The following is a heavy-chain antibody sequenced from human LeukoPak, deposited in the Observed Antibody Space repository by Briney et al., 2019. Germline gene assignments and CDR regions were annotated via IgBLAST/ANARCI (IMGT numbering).Heavy chain of an antibody. Sequence: GGSLRLSCAASGLAFSAYEMHWVRQAPRKGLVWVSRISTDGYTTDYADFVQGRFTASRDNTKNTWSLEMNSLRAEDTAVYYCVVGGSPGYWGQGTLVTVSS. CDR2: ISTDGYTT. CDR3: VVGGSPGY. V-gene: IGHV3-74*01. D-gene: IGHD2-15*01. J-gene: IGHJ4*02. CDR1: GLAFSAYE.